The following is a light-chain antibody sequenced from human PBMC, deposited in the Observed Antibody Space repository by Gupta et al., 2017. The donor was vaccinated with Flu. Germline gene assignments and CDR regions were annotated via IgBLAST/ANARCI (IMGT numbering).Light chain of an antibody. V-gene: IGLV1-44*01. CDR2: SNN. Sequence: QSVLTQPPSASGTPGQRVIISCSGSSSNIGSNPVNWYQHLPGPAPKLLIYSNNQRPLGVPGRFSGSKSGTSASLAITGLQAEDEADYSCAAWDDKLSGVLFGGGTKLTVL. CDR3: AAWDDKLSGVL. CDR1: SSNIGSNP. J-gene: IGLJ2*01.